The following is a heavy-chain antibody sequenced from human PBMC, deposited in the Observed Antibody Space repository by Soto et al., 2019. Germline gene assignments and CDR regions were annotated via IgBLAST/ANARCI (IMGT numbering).Heavy chain of an antibody. J-gene: IGHJ6*02. Sequence: KTSETLSLTCTVSGGSVSSGDYFWSWLRQSPGNRLEWIAYIYYSGSTNYNPSLKSRATISVDTSKSQVSLTLTSMTAADAALYYCARSPNYYYYGFDVWGQGSAVTVYS. V-gene: IGHV4-61*08. CDR2: IYYSGST. D-gene: IGHD3-10*01. CDR1: GGSVSSGDYF. CDR3: ARSPNYYYYGFDV.